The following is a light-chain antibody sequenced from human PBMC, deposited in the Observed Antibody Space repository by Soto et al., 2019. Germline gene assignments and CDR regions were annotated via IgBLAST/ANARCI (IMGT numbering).Light chain of an antibody. V-gene: IGKV3-20*01. CDR2: GAS. Sequence: EIVLTQSPGTLSLSPGERATLSCRASQSVSNYLVWYRQRPGQAPRLLIHGASIRATGIPDRFSGSGSGTDFTLTISRLVPEDFAVYYCQHYCTSSFTVGTGTKVDIK. CDR3: QHYCTSSFT. CDR1: QSVSNY. J-gene: IGKJ3*01.